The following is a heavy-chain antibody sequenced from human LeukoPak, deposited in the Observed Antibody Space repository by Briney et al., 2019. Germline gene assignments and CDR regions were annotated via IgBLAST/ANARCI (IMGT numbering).Heavy chain of an antibody. J-gene: IGHJ3*02. CDR3: ARNGVSDALDI. V-gene: IGHV4-59*01. Sequence: PSETLSLTCAVSGCSISSYYWSWIRQPPGKELEWIGYMYYSGSTNYNPSLKSRDTISVDTSKDQFSLKVSSVTAADTAIYYCARNGVSDALDIWGQGTMVTVSS. D-gene: IGHD2-8*01. CDR2: MYYSGST. CDR1: GCSISSYY.